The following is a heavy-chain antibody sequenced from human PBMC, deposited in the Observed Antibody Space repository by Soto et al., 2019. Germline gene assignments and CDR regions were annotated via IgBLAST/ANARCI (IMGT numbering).Heavy chain of an antibody. D-gene: IGHD1-26*01. V-gene: IGHV1-2*04. CDR2: INPNSGGT. CDR3: ASSGHYYYGMDV. CDR1: GYTFTGYY. Sequence: QVQLVQSGAEVKKPGASVKVSCKASGYTFTGYYMHWVLQAPGQGLEWMGWINPNSGGTNYAQKLQGWGTMTRDTSISTAYMELSRLRSDDTAVYYCASSGHYYYGMDVWGQGTTVTVSS. J-gene: IGHJ6*02.